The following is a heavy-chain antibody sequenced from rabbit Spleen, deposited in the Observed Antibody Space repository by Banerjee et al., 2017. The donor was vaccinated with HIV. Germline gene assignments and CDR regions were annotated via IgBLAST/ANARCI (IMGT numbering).Heavy chain of an antibody. CDR2: IYAGNNGNT. Sequence: QQQLVESGGDLVKPEESLTLTCTASGFTLSSGFWMCWVRQAPGKGLEWIACIYAGNNGNTYYASWAKGRFTISKSSSTTMTLQMTSLTAADTATYFCARDTSSSFSSYGMDLWGQGTLVTVS. D-gene: IGHD1-1*01. J-gene: IGHJ6*01. CDR1: GFTLSSGFW. CDR3: ARDTSSSFSSYGMDL. V-gene: IGHV1S45*01.